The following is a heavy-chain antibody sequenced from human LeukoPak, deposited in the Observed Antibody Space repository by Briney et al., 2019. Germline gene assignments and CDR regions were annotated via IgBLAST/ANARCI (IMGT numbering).Heavy chain of an antibody. Sequence: ASVKVSCKASGYTFTSYAMHWVRQAPGQRLEWMGWINAGNGNTKYSQKFQGRVTITRDTSASTAYMEPSSLRSEDTAVYYCARFRYYDILTGYYSPYYFDYWGQGTLVTVSS. J-gene: IGHJ4*02. V-gene: IGHV1-3*01. D-gene: IGHD3-9*01. CDR3: ARFRYYDILTGYYSPYYFDY. CDR2: INAGNGNT. CDR1: GYTFTSYA.